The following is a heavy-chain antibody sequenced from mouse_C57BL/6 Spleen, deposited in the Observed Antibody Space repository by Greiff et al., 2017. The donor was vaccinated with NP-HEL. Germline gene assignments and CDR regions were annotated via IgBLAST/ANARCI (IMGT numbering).Heavy chain of an antibody. D-gene: IGHD1-1*01. CDR1: GYTFTDYN. V-gene: IGHV1-22*01. CDR2: INPNNGGT. J-gene: IGHJ2*01. CDR3: ARPYISAGGYFDD. Sequence: EVQLQQSGPELVKPGASVKMSCKASGYTFTDYNMHWVKQSHGKSLEWIGYINPNNGGTSYNQKFKGKATLTVNKSSSTAYMELSSLTSEDSAVYDGARPYISAGGYFDDWGKGTTLTVSS.